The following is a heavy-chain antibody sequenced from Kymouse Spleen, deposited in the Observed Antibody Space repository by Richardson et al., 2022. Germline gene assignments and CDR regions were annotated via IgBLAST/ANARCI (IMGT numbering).Heavy chain of an antibody. CDR2: ISWNSGSI. CDR3: AKRGGSGSFYFDY. Sequence: EVQLVESGGGLVQPGRSLRLSCAASGFTFDDYAMHWVRQAPGKGLEWVSGISWNSGSIGYADSVKGRFTISRDNAKNSLYLQMNSLRAEDTALYYCAKRGGSGSFYFDYWGQGTLVTVSS. V-gene: IGHV3-9*01. J-gene: IGHJ4*02. D-gene: IGHD3-10*01. CDR1: GFTFDDYA.